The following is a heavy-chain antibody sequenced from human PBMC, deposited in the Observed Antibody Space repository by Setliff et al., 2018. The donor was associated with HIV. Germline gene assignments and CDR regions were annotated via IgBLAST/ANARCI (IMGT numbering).Heavy chain of an antibody. CDR1: GFTFTDHT. CDR3: ARQGNWEFDY. CDR2: ITSGSTYV. D-gene: IGHD7-27*01. V-gene: IGHV3-21*01. J-gene: IGHJ4*02. Sequence: VGSLRLSCAAAGFTFTDHTMNWVRQAPGKGLEWVSSITSGSTYVNYADSVKVRFSISIDNSKNSLYLQMISLRAEDTALYYCARQGNWEFDYWGQGTLVTVSS.